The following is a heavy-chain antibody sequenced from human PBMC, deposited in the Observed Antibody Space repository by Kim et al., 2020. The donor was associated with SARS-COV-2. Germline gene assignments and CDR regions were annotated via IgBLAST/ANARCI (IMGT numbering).Heavy chain of an antibody. Sequence: GGSLRLSCAASGFTFSGYWMNWVRQAPGKGLEWLANIKPDGSAKGYVDSVKGRFTISRDNAENSLYLQMNSLRVEDTAVYYCAREDWYSWHLWGRGTLVTVPT. CDR3: AREDWYSWHL. D-gene: IGHD3-9*01. CDR2: IKPDGSAK. CDR1: GFTFSGYW. V-gene: IGHV3-7*01. J-gene: IGHJ4*02.